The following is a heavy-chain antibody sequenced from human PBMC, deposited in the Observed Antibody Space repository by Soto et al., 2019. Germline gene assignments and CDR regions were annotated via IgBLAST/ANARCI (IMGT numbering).Heavy chain of an antibody. CDR1: GFTFSSYS. J-gene: IGHJ4*02. D-gene: IGHD6-13*01. V-gene: IGHV3-21*01. CDR3: ARDHPGIAAAHDY. CDR2: ISSSSSYI. Sequence: GGSLRLSCAASGFTFSSYSMNWVRQAPGKGLEWVSSISSSSSYINYADSVKGRFTISRDKAKNSLYLQRNSLRAEDTAVYYCARDHPGIAAAHDYWGQGTLVTVSS.